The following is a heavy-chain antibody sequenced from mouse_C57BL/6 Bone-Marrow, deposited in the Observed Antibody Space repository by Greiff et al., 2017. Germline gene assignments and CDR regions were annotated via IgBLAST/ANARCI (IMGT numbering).Heavy chain of an antibody. CDR3: SREGTTGYYFDY. Sequence: VQLKQSEGGLVQPGSSMNLSCTASGFTFSAYYMAWVRPVPEKGLEWVATINYDGSSTYYLDSLKSRFIISRDNAKNMRYLQMSSLKSEDTATNYCSREGTTGYYFDYWGQGTTLTVSS. CDR2: INYDGSST. V-gene: IGHV5-16*01. D-gene: IGHD2-12*01. J-gene: IGHJ2*01. CDR1: GFTFSAYY.